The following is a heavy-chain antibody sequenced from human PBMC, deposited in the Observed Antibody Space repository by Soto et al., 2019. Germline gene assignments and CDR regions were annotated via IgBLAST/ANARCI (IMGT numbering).Heavy chain of an antibody. CDR1: GGFVSSGSYY. J-gene: IGHJ3*02. V-gene: IGHV4-34*01. Sequence: QVQLQQWGAGLLKPSETLSLTCAVYGGFVSSGSYYWSWTRQPPGKGLEWIGEMSHSCGTQFNLSLRSRVTRSVDTSKHQFSLKMTSVTAADTALYCCARVERGTATTVVDAFDIWGPGRMVTVSS. CDR3: ARVERGTATTVVDAFDI. CDR2: MSHSCGT. D-gene: IGHD1-1*01.